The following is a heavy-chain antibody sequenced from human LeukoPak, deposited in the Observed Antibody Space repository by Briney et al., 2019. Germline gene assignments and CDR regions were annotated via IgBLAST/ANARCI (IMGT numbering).Heavy chain of an antibody. V-gene: IGHV4-59*01. Sequence: SETLSLTCTVSGGPISSYYWSWIRQPPGKGLEWIGYIYYSGSTNYNPSLKSRVTISVDTSKNQFSLKLSSVTAADTAVYYCARDYGGSGYSLFDYWGQGTLVTVSS. D-gene: IGHD3-22*01. CDR3: ARDYGGSGYSLFDY. J-gene: IGHJ4*02. CDR1: GGPISSYY. CDR2: IYYSGST.